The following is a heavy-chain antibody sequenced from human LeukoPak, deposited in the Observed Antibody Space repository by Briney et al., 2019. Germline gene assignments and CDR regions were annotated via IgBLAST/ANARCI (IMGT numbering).Heavy chain of an antibody. CDR3: ARVPLRYGSGSPYFDY. CDR2: IYHSGST. V-gene: IGHV4-30-2*01. Sequence: SETLSLTCAVSGGSISSGGYSWSWIRQPPGKGLEWIGYIYHSGSTYYNPSLKSRVTISVDRSKNQFSLKLSSVTAADTAVYYCARVPLRYGSGSPYFDYWGQGTLVTVSS. CDR1: GGSISSGGYS. D-gene: IGHD3-10*01. J-gene: IGHJ4*02.